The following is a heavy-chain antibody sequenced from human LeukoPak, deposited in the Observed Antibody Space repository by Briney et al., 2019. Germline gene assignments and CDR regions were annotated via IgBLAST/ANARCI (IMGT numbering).Heavy chain of an antibody. D-gene: IGHD7-27*01. V-gene: IGHV3-48*03. J-gene: IGHJ4*02. CDR1: GFTFSSCE. CDR2: ISSSGSTI. Sequence: GGSLRLSCAASGFTFSSCEMNWVRQAPGKGLEWVSYISSSGSTIYYADSVKGRFTISRDNAKNSLYLQMNSLRAEDTALYYCARDRLGMDYWGQGTLVTVSS. CDR3: ARDRLGMDY.